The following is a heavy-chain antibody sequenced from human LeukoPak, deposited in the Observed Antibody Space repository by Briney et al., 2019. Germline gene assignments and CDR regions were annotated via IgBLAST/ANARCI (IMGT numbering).Heavy chain of an antibody. D-gene: IGHD3-22*01. J-gene: IGHJ4*02. V-gene: IGHV3-23*01. CDR1: GFTFSSYA. Sequence: GGSLRLSCAASGFTFSSYAMSWVRQAPGKGLEWVSAISGSGGSTYYADSVKGRFTISRDNSKNTLYLQMNSLRAEDTAVYYCAKDEYYYDSSGYPFDYWGQGTLVTVSS. CDR3: AKDEYYYDSSGYPFDY. CDR2: ISGSGGST.